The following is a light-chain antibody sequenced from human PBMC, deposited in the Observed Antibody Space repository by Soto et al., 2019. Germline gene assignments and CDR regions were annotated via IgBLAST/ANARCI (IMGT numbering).Light chain of an antibody. CDR1: QSVSSN. CDR3: QQYNKWPLT. CDR2: GTS. V-gene: IGKV3-15*01. Sequence: IVMTQSPATLSESPGERATLSCRASQSVSSNLAWYQQKRGQAPRLLIYGTSTRATGIPARFSGSGSETEFTLTISSLQSEDFAVYYCQQYNKWPLTFGGGTKVEIK. J-gene: IGKJ4*01.